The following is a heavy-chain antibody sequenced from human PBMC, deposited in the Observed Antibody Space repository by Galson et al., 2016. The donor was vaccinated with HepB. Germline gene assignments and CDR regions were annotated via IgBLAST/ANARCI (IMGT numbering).Heavy chain of an antibody. Sequence: SLRLSCAASGFTFSSYAMHWVRQAPGKGLEWVAVISYDGSTKYYADSVKGRFTISRDNSKNTLHLQMNSLRAEDTAVYYCARDNTILWFGELIGNAFYIWGQGTLVTVSS. CDR2: ISYDGSTK. V-gene: IGHV3-30*04. D-gene: IGHD3-10*01. J-gene: IGHJ3*02. CDR1: GFTFSSYA. CDR3: ARDNTILWFGELIGNAFYI.